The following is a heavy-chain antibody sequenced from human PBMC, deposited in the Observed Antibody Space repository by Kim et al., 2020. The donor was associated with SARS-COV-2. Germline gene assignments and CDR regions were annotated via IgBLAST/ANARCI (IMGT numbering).Heavy chain of an antibody. CDR2: IWYDGSNK. CDR1: GFTFSSYG. CDR3: ARDGQQQLEDAFDI. D-gene: IGHD6-13*01. J-gene: IGHJ3*02. V-gene: IGHV3-33*01. Sequence: GGSLRLSCAASGFTFSSYGMHWVRQAPGKGLEWVAVIWYDGSNKYYADSVKGRFTISRDNSKNTLYLQMNSLRAEDTAVYYCARDGQQQLEDAFDIWGQGTMVTVSS.